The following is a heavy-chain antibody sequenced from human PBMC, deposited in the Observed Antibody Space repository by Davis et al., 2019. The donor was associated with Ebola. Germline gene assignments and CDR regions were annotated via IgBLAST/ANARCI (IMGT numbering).Heavy chain of an antibody. D-gene: IGHD3-10*01. CDR3: AKVRFAGERVRGISSFDY. CDR1: DFTVSNNY. J-gene: IGHJ4*02. V-gene: IGHV3-53*01. Sequence: PGGSLRLSCAASDFTVSNNYMSWIRQAPGKGLEWDSIIYSGGSTYYADSVKGRFTISRDNSKNTLYLQMNSLRAEDTAVYYCAKVRFAGERVRGISSFDYWGRGTLVTVSS. CDR2: IYSGGST.